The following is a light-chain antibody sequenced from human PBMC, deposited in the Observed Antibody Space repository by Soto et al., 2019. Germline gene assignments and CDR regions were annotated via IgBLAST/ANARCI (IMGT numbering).Light chain of an antibody. CDR2: YDS. CDR1: NIGSKS. CDR3: QVWDSSSDHYV. J-gene: IGLJ1*01. V-gene: IGLV3-21*04. Sequence: SYELTQPPSVSVAPGKTARITCGGNNIGSKSVHWYQQKTGQAPVLVIYYDSDRPSGIPERFSGSNSGNTATLTISRVEAGDEADYYCQVWDSSSDHYVLGNGTKVTVL.